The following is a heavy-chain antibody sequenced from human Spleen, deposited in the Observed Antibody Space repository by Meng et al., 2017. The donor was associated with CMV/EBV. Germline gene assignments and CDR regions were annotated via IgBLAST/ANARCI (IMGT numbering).Heavy chain of an antibody. CDR3: AKISGYYASGNYYNDY. CDR2: VWYVSNKK. V-gene: IGHV3-30*02. D-gene: IGHD3-10*01. Sequence: GESLKISCVASGFSFSTYPMHWVRQAPGKGLEWIAVVWYVSNKKYYASSVKGRFTISRDNPGNTVYLQMNSLRAEDTAVYYCAKISGYYASGNYYNDYWGQGTLVTVSS. J-gene: IGHJ4*02. CDR1: GFSFSTYP.